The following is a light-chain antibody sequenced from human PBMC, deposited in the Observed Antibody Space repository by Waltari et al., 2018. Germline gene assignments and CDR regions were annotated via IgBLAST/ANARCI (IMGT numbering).Light chain of an antibody. CDR1: QNVKSN. V-gene: IGKV3-15*01. Sequence: EVLMTQSPAPLSVSPGERATLSCRASQNVKSNVAWYQQKPGQAPRLLIYGASSRAPVTPSLFSGSGSGTEFNLTISSLQSEDFAVYYCQEYTTWRRGTFGQGTKVEIK. CDR2: GAS. J-gene: IGKJ1*01. CDR3: QEYTTWRRGT.